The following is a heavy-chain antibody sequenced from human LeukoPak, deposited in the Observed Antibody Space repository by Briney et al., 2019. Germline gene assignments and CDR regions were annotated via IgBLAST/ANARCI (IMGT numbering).Heavy chain of an antibody. D-gene: IGHD6-13*01. CDR2: IFYTGSP. Sequence: SETLSLTCNVSGASMKNYYWSWIRQSPEKGLEGIGYIFYTGSPNYNPSLKSRVSISVDTSKNQFSLTVSSVTAADTAVYHCARTPSIAAAGIFDYWGQGTLVTVSS. CDR3: ARTPSIAAAGIFDY. V-gene: IGHV4-59*08. CDR1: GASMKNYY. J-gene: IGHJ4*02.